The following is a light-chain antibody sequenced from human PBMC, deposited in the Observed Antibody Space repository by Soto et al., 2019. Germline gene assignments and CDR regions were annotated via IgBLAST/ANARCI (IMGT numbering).Light chain of an antibody. CDR2: EIN. CDR3: CSYAGTYYV. J-gene: IGLJ1*01. Sequence: QSVLTNPASVSGSPGQSITISLTGNNNKVGGYNYVSWYQQHPGKAAKIMIYEINKRSSGVPYRFWGSKSGNTASLTISGLQAEDEAEYYCCSYAGTYYVFGTGTKVTVL. CDR1: NNKVGGYNY. V-gene: IGLV2-11*01.